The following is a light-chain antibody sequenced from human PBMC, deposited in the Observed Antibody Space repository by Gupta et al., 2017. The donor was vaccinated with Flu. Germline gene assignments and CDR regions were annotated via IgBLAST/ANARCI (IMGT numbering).Light chain of an antibody. V-gene: IGLV1-44*01. Sequence: VTISCSGSSSNNGSNAVNWYQQLPGTAPKLLIYSDDQRRSGAPDRFSGSKSGTSASLAISGLQSEDEAVYYCSVWDDSLNGRWVFGGGTKLTVL. J-gene: IGLJ3*02. CDR1: SSNNGSNA. CDR2: SDD. CDR3: SVWDDSLNGRWV.